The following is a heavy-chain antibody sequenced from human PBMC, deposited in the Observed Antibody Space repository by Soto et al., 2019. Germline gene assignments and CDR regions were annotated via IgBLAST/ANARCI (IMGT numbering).Heavy chain of an antibody. Sequence: PSVKVCCKESVYTLNSYYIQWVRQAHKQGLEWMGIINPSGGSTSYAQKFQGRVTMTRDTSTSTVYMELRSLRSDDTAVYYCARVEGGDYYDSSSYIDYWGQGTLVTVSS. J-gene: IGHJ4*02. CDR2: INPSGGST. CDR1: VYTLNSYY. V-gene: IGHV1-46*02. D-gene: IGHD3-22*01. CDR3: ARVEGGDYYDSSSYIDY.